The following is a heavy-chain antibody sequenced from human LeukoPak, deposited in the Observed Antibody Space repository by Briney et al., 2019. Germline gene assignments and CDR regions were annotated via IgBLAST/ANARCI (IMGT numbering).Heavy chain of an antibody. CDR3: ARDRDWDQFDY. CDR2: TYCRSKWYV. CDR1: GDTVSSSSAA. J-gene: IGHJ4*02. D-gene: IGHD3/OR15-3a*01. V-gene: IGHV6-1*01. Sequence: SQTLSLTFAISGDTVSSSSAAWNWLGESPSRGLEWLGRTYCRSKWYVDDAVSVKSRITISPDTSKNQLSPHLHSVTPEDTAVYYCARDRDWDQFDYWGQGTLVTVPS.